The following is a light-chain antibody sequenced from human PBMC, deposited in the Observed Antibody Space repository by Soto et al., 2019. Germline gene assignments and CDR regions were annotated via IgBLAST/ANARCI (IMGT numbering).Light chain of an antibody. Sequence: QSVLTQPPSVSAAPGQKVTISCSGSSSNIGNNYVSWYQQFPGTAPKVLIYDNNKRPSRIPDRFSGSKSGTSATLGITGLQTGDEADYYCGSWDSSLSAVVFGGGTKVTVL. CDR3: GSWDSSLSAVV. V-gene: IGLV1-51*01. CDR2: DNN. CDR1: SSNIGNNY. J-gene: IGLJ3*02.